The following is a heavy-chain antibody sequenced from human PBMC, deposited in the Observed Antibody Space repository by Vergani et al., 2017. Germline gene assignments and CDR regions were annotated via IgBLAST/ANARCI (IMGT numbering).Heavy chain of an antibody. J-gene: IGHJ4*02. CDR1: GYTFTDYY. V-gene: IGHV1-69-2*01. CDR3: ARARAALGQNLGGSYAY. CDR2: VDPEDGET. D-gene: IGHD3-16*01. Sequence: EVQLVQSGAEVKKPGATVKISCKVSGYTFTDYYMHWVQQAPGKGLEWRGLVDPEDGETIYAEKFQGRVTITADTSTDTAYMELSSLRSEDTAVYYCARARAALGQNLGGSYAYWGQGTLVTVSS.